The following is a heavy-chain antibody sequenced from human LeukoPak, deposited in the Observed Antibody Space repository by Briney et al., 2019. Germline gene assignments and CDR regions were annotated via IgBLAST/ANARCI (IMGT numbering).Heavy chain of an antibody. Sequence: SETLSLTCTVSGDSISTSNSYWGWIRQPPGKGLEWIGSIYYSGNTYYNASLKSRVAISVDTSKNQFSLKLSSVTAADTAVYYRARAPVYSSSWLYYMDVWGKGTTVTVSS. J-gene: IGHJ6*03. CDR3: ARAPVYSSSWLYYMDV. V-gene: IGHV4-39*01. CDR1: GDSISTSNSY. D-gene: IGHD6-13*01. CDR2: IYYSGNT.